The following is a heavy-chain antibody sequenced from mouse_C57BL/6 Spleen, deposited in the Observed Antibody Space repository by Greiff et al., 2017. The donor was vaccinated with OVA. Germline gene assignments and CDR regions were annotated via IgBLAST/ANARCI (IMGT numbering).Heavy chain of an antibody. Sequence: QVQLKQSGAELVKPGASVKISCKASGYAFSSYWMNWVKQRPGKGLEWIGQIYPGDGDTNYNGKFKGKFTLTADKSSSTAYMQLSSLTSEVSAVYFCARQDYYGSGQGFAYWGQGTLVSFSA. CDR1: GYAFSSYW. CDR2: IYPGDGDT. CDR3: ARQDYYGSGQGFAY. V-gene: IGHV1-80*01. D-gene: IGHD1-1*01. J-gene: IGHJ3*01.